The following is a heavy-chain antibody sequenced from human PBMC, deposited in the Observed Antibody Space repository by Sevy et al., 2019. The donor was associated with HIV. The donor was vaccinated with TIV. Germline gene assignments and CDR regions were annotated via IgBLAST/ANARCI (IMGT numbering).Heavy chain of an antibody. CDR3: ARADRPTREKDYSGSYSWFDP. CDR2: IKQDGSEK. CDR1: GFTFSTYW. J-gene: IGHJ5*02. D-gene: IGHD1-26*01. Sequence: GGSLRLSCAASGFTFSTYWMNWVRQTPGKGLEWVANIKQDGSEKYYVDSVKGRFTISRENAKNSRYLQMSSLRAEDTAVYYCARADRPTREKDYSGSYSWFDPWGQGTLVTVSS. V-gene: IGHV3-7*03.